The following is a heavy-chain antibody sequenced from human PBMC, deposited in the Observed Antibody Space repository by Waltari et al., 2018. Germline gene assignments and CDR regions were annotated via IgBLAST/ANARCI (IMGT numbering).Heavy chain of an antibody. V-gene: IGHV5-51*01. CDR2: IYPGDSDT. J-gene: IGHJ4*02. CDR1: GYSFSNYW. D-gene: IGHD2-2*01. CDR3: ARPPVPATTTDFDY. Sequence: EVQLVQSGAEVKKPGESLKISCKGSGYSFSNYWIAWVRQMPGKGREWMGFIYPGDSDTRYSPSFQGQVTISADKSISTAYLQWSSLKASDTAMYYCARPPVPATTTDFDYWGQGTLVTVSS.